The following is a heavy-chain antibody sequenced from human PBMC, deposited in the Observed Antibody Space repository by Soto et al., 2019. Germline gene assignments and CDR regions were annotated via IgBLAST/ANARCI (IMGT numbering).Heavy chain of an antibody. D-gene: IGHD2-15*01. CDR3: ARRLEYCSGSICYSFNFDY. CDR2: INHSGST. Sequence: SETLSLTCAVYGGSFSGYYWSWIRQPPGKGLEWIGEINHSGSTNYNPSFKSRVTISVDTSKNQFSLKLNSATAADTAVYYCARRLEYCSGSICYSFNFDYWGQGTLVTVSS. CDR1: GGSFSGYY. V-gene: IGHV4-34*01. J-gene: IGHJ4*02.